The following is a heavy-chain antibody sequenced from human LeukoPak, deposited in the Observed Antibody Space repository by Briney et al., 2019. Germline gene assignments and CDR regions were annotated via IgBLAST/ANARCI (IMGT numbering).Heavy chain of an antibody. J-gene: IGHJ4*02. D-gene: IGHD3-16*01. CDR2: IWYDGSNK. CDR3: ARDRGNFDY. Sequence: PGGSLRLSCEASGFTFSTYGMHWVRQAPGKGLEWVAVIWYDGSNKNYADSVKGRFTISRDNSKNTLYLQMNSLRAEDTAVYYCARDRGNFDYWGQGTLVTVSS. V-gene: IGHV3-33*01. CDR1: GFTFSTYG.